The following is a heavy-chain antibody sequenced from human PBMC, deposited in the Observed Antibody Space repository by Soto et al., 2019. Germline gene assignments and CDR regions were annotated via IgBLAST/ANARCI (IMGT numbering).Heavy chain of an antibody. Sequence: QITLKESGPTLVKPTQTLTLTGTFSGFSLSTSAVGVGWIRQPPGKALEWLALIYWDDDKRYSPSLNSRLTINEDSTTTPVVLTRSNMAPVDTATYYCAHRHGAAAVGVGYFGSWGQGSLAAVAS. J-gene: IGHJ4*02. D-gene: IGHD2-15*01. V-gene: IGHV2-5*02. CDR3: AHRHGAAAVGVGYFGS. CDR2: IYWDDDK. CDR1: GFSLSTSAVG.